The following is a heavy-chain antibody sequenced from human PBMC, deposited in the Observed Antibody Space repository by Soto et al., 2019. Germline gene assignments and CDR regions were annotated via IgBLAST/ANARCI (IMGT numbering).Heavy chain of an antibody. CDR2: IYPGDSDT. Sequence: GESLKISCKGSGYSFPSQWIGWVRQMPGKGLEWVGIIYPGDSDTRYSPSLEGRVTLSVDKTITTAYLHLTRLKESDTGTYYCAKFQRYFDRTGYLDAWGQGTPVTVSS. D-gene: IGHD3-9*01. CDR3: AKFQRYFDRTGYLDA. V-gene: IGHV5-51*01. CDR1: GYSFPSQW. J-gene: IGHJ5*02.